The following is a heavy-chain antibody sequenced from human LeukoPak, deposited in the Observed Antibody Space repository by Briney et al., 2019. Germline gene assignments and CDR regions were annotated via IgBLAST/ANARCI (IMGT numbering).Heavy chain of an antibody. J-gene: IGHJ4*02. CDR2: TWYDGSNE. CDR1: GFTFSSYG. D-gene: IGHD6-13*01. CDR3: ARELGAAGKRYFDY. V-gene: IGHV3-33*01. Sequence: PGGSLRLSCAASGFTFSSYGMHWVRQAPGKGLEWVAVTWYDGSNEYYADSVKGRFTISRDNSKNTLDLQMNSLRAEDTAVYYCARELGAAGKRYFDYWGQGTLVTVSS.